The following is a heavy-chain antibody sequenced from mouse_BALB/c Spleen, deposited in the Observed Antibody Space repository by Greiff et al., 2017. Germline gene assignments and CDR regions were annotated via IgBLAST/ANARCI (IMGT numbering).Heavy chain of an antibody. J-gene: IGHJ2*01. V-gene: IGHV1S22*01. CDR2: IYPGSGST. CDR3: TRNSYYFDY. Sequence: LKQPGSELVRPGASVKLSCKASGYTFTSYWMHWVKQRPGQGLEWIGNIYPGSGSTNYDEKFKSKATLTVDTSSSTAYMQLSSLTSEDSAVYYCTRNSYYFDYWGQGTTLTVSS. CDR1: GYTFTSYW.